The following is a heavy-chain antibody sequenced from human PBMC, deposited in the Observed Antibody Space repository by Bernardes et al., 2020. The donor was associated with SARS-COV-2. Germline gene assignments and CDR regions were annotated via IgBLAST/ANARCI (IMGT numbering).Heavy chain of an antibody. V-gene: IGHV1-69*04. CDR3: ARDGAGFMATVTSNNWFDP. CDR1: GGTFSSYT. CDR2: IIPILGIA. J-gene: IGHJ5*02. D-gene: IGHD4-17*01. Sequence: SVKVSCKASGGTFSSYTISWVRQAPGQGLEWMGRIIPILGIANYAQSLQDRVTMTIDTSTSTAFLELRRLTSDDTAVYYCARDGAGFMATVTSNNWFDPWGQGTLVTVSS.